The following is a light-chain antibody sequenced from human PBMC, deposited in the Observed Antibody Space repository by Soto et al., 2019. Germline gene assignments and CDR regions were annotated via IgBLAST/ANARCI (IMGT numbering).Light chain of an antibody. Sequence: QSVLTQPPSVSGAPRQRVTISCSGSSANIGNNAVIWYQHLPGKAPKVLIYYGSLLTSGVSDRFSGSKSGTSASLAISGLQSEDEADYYCATWDDTLDGWVFGGGTKLTVL. V-gene: IGLV1-36*01. CDR2: YGS. CDR3: ATWDDTLDGWV. J-gene: IGLJ3*02. CDR1: SANIGNNA.